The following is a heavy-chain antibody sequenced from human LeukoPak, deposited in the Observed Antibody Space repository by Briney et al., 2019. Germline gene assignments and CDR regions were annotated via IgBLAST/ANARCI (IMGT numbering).Heavy chain of an antibody. J-gene: IGHJ6*03. D-gene: IGHD5-18*01. V-gene: IGHV4-59*02. CDR2: IFYTGST. CDR3: ARAPAMGNFYYMDV. Sequence: TSSETLSLTCSVSGDSVNNYYWSWIRQPPGKGPEWIGYIFYTGSTNYNPSLKSRVTISVDTSKNQFSLKLNSVTAADTAVYYCARAPAMGNFYYMDVWGKGTTVTISS. CDR1: GDSVNNYY.